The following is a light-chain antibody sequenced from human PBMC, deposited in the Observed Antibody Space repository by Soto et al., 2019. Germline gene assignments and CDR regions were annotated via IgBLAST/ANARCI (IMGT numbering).Light chain of an antibody. CDR1: QSVSSD. J-gene: IGKJ2*01. CDR2: GAS. Sequence: EIVMTQSPATLSVSPGERATLSCTASQSVSSDLAWYQQKPGQAPRLLISGASISATGSPARFSGSGSGTEFTLTIRSLQSEDVALYFCQQYNDWFRYTFGQGTKLEIK. V-gene: IGKV3D-15*01. CDR3: QQYNDWFRYT.